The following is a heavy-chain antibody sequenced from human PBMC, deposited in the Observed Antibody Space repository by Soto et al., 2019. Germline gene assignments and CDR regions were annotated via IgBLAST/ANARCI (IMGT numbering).Heavy chain of an antibody. Sequence: QVQLQQWGAGLLKPSETLSLTCAVYGGSFSGYYWSWIRQPPGKGLEWIGEINHSGSTNYNPSLKSRVTISVDTSKNQFSLKLSSVTAADTAVYYCAGLYDFWSGYFYWGQGTLVTVSS. J-gene: IGHJ4*02. CDR1: GGSFSGYY. CDR2: INHSGST. V-gene: IGHV4-34*01. CDR3: AGLYDFWSGYFY. D-gene: IGHD3-3*01.